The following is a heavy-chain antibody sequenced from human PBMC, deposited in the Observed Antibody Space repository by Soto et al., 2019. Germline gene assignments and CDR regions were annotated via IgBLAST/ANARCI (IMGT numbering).Heavy chain of an antibody. CDR3: ARHNSAAATSSPYYYYGMDV. D-gene: IGHD6-13*01. CDR2: IYYSGST. V-gene: IGHV4-39*01. J-gene: IGHJ6*02. CDR1: GGSISSSSYY. Sequence: TLSLTCTVSGGSISSSSYYWGWIRQPPGKGLEWIGSIYYSGSTYYNPSLKSRVTISVDTSKNQFSLKLSSVTAADTAVYYCARHNSAAATSSPYYYYGMDVWGQGTTVTVSS.